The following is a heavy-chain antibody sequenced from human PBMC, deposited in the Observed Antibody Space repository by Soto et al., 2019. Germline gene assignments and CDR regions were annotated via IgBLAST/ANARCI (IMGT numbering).Heavy chain of an antibody. J-gene: IGHJ4*02. CDR1: GFTFSSYS. CDR3: ARGGYYYDSSGYSLDY. Sequence: GGSLRLSCAASGFTFSSYSMNWVRQAPGKGLEWVSSISSSSSYIYYADSVKGRFTISRDNAKNSLYLQMNSLRAEDTAVYYCARGGYYYDSSGYSLDYWGQGTLVTVSS. CDR2: ISSSSSYI. D-gene: IGHD3-22*01. V-gene: IGHV3-21*01.